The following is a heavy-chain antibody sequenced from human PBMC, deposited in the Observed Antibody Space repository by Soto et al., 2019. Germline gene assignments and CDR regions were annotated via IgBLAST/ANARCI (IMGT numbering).Heavy chain of an antibody. Sequence: SGESLRLSCAASGFTFSSYDMHWVRQATGKGLEWVSAIGTAGDTYYPGSVKGRFTISRENAKNSLYLQMNSLRAGDTAVYYCARGVAGDFDYWGQGTLVTVSS. CDR1: GFTFSSYD. J-gene: IGHJ4*02. V-gene: IGHV3-13*01. CDR3: ARGVAGDFDY. CDR2: IGTAGDT. D-gene: IGHD6-19*01.